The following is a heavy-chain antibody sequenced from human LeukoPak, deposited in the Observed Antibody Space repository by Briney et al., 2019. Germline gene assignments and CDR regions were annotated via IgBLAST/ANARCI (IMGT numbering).Heavy chain of an antibody. CDR3: AKESDFWSGSPNWFDP. J-gene: IGHJ5*02. V-gene: IGHV3-23*01. CDR2: ISGSGGST. CDR1: GFTFNNYA. Sequence: PGGSLRLSCAASGFTFNNYAMSWVRQAPGKGLEWVSAISGSGGSTYYADSVKGRSNISRDNSKNTLYLQMNSLRAEDTAVYYCAKESDFWSGSPNWFDPWGQGTLVTVSS. D-gene: IGHD3-3*01.